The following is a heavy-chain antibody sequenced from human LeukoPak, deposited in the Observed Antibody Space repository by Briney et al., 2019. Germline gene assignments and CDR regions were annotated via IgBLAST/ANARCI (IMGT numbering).Heavy chain of an antibody. CDR2: IIPIFGTA. CDR1: GGTFSSYA. V-gene: IGHV1-69*13. Sequence: PSASVKVSCKASGGTFSSYAISWVRQAPGQGLEWMGGIIPIFGTANYAQKFQGRVTITADESTSTAYMELSSLRSEDTAVYYCARENSLLRRSFDYWGQGTLVTVSS. D-gene: IGHD3-22*01. J-gene: IGHJ4*02. CDR3: ARENSLLRRSFDY.